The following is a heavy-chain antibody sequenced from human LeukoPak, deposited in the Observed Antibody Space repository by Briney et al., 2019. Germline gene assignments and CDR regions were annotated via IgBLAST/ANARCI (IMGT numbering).Heavy chain of an antibody. Sequence: ASVKVSCKASGYTFTGYYMHWVRQAPGQGLEWMGWINPNSGGTNYAQKFQGRVTMTRDTSISTAYMELSRLRSDDTAVYYCAGERKERGATLLDYWGQGTLVTVSS. J-gene: IGHJ4*02. CDR1: GYTFTGYY. D-gene: IGHD1-26*01. CDR2: INPNSGGT. V-gene: IGHV1-2*02. CDR3: AGERKERGATLLDY.